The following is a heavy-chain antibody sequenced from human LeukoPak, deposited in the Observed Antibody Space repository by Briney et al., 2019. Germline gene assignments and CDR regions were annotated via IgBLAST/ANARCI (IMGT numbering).Heavy chain of an antibody. CDR3: ALIAAATSFFDY. J-gene: IGHJ4*02. V-gene: IGHV1-18*01. D-gene: IGHD6-13*01. Sequence: ASVKVSCKASGYTFTSYGISWVRQAPGQGLEWMGWISAYNGNTNYAQKLQGRVTMTTDTSTSTAYMELRSLRSDDTAVYYCALIAAATSFFDYWGQGTLVTVSS. CDR1: GYTFTSYG. CDR2: ISAYNGNT.